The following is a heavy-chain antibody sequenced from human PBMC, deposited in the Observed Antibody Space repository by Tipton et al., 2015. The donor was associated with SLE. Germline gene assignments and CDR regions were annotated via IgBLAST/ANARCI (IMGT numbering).Heavy chain of an antibody. CDR2: IYYSGST. J-gene: IGHJ4*02. Sequence: TLSLTCTVSGGSISSSSYYWGWIRQPPGKGLEWIGSIYYSGSTYYNPSLKSRVTISVDTSKNQFSLKLSSVTAADTAVYYCARGPGRGELLRDYWGQGTLVTVSS. CDR3: ARGPGRGELLRDY. V-gene: IGHV4-39*01. CDR1: GGSISSSSYY. D-gene: IGHD1-26*01.